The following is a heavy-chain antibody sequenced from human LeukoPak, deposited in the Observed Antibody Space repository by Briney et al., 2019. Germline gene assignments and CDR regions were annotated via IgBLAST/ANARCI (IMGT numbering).Heavy chain of an antibody. J-gene: IGHJ4*02. CDR1: GFTVSSNY. CDR3: AKTLVPSGIYHEDFFDY. Sequence: GGSLRLSCAASGFTVSSNYMSWVRQAPGKGLEWVSVIYSGGSTYYADSVKGRFTISRDNSKNTLYLEMNSLRAEDTALYYCAKTLVPSGIYHEDFFDYWGQGTLVTVSS. D-gene: IGHD1-26*01. CDR2: IYSGGST. V-gene: IGHV3-53*01.